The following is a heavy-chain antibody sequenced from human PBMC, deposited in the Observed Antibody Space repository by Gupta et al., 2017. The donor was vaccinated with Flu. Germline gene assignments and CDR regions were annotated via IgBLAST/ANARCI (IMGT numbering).Heavy chain of an antibody. J-gene: IGHJ4*02. D-gene: IGHD2-21*01. CDR1: GFTLSSYD. CDR3: ERGHCAN. CDR2: IISSAVT. V-gene: IGHV3-48*03. Sequence: EVQLVESGGGLVQPGGSLRLSCAASGFTLSSYDMSWVRQAPGRGLAWVYFIISSAVTYYGDPVRGRFTISRDYANTSLSPKMSGLRDEDAAVEDCERGHCANWGQGTLVTVSS.